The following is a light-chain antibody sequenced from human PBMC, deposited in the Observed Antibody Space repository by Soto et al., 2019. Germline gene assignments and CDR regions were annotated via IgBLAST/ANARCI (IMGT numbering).Light chain of an antibody. CDR3: QQSYTTPFT. CDR2: AAS. CDR1: QSISSY. Sequence: DIQMTQSPSSLSASVGDRVTITCRASQSISSYLNWYRQKPGKAPELLIYAASNLQSGVPSVFSASGSGTDFTLTISSLQPDDFATYYCQQSYTTPFTFGPGTKVDI. J-gene: IGKJ3*01. V-gene: IGKV1-39*01.